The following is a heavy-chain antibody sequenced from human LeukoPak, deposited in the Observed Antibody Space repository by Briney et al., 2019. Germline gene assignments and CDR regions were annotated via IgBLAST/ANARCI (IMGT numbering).Heavy chain of an antibody. D-gene: IGHD6-13*01. V-gene: IGHV1-69*04. CDR3: ARIAAAGTDYYYMDV. CDR1: GGTFSSYA. J-gene: IGHJ6*03. Sequence: ASVKVSCKASGGTFSSYAISWVRRAPGQGLEWMGRIIPILGIANYAQKFQGRVTITADKSTSTAYMELSSLRSEDTAVYYCARIAAAGTDYYYMDVWGKGTTVTVSS. CDR2: IIPILGIA.